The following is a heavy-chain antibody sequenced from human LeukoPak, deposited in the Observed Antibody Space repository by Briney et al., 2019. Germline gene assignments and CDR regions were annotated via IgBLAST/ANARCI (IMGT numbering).Heavy chain of an antibody. CDR3: ARGDVIAGTSTAEYFYYYFGMDV. V-gene: IGHV1-46*01. CDR1: GYTFSSYY. CDR2: ITPSGGST. J-gene: IGHJ6*02. D-gene: IGHD1-26*01. Sequence: GASVKVSCKASGYTFSSYYMHWVRQAPGQGLEWMGMITPSGGSTNYAQKFQGRVTVTRDTSTSTVYMELSSLRSEDTAVYYCARGDVIAGTSTAEYFYYYFGMDVWAKGPRSPSP.